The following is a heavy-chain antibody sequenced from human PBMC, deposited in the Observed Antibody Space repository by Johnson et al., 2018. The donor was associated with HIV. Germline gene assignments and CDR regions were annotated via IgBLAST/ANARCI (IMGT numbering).Heavy chain of an antibody. CDR1: GFTFSSYA. V-gene: IGHV3-9*01. D-gene: IGHD3-3*01. CDR3: AKGGPLFVDAFDI. Sequence: VQLVESGGGFVQPGGSLRLSCAASGFTFSSYAMSWVRQAPGKGLEWVSGISWNSDTIGYAASVKGRFAISRDNAKNSLYLQMNSLRAEDTALYYCAKGGPLFVDAFDIWGLGTMVTVSS. CDR2: ISWNSDTI. J-gene: IGHJ3*02.